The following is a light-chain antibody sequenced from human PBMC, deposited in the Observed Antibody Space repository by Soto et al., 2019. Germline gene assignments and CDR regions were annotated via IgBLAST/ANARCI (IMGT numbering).Light chain of an antibody. Sequence: EIVLTQSPGTLSLSPGERATLSCWASQSVSSSSLAWYQHKPGQAPRLLIYGASSRATGIPDRFRGSGSGTDFPLTISRLEPEDFAVYYCQQYSSSPSITFGQGTRLDLK. CDR1: QSVSSSS. CDR3: QQYSSSPSIT. CDR2: GAS. J-gene: IGKJ5*01. V-gene: IGKV3-20*01.